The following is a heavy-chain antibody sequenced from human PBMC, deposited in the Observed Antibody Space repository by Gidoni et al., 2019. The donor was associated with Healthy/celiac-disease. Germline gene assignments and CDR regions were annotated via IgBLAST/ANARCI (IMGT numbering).Heavy chain of an antibody. D-gene: IGHD3-3*01. J-gene: IGHJ6*02. CDR1: GYTFTSYG. CDR2: ISAYNGNT. Sequence: QVQLVQSGAEVKKPGASVKVSCKASGYTFTSYGISWVRQAPGQGLEWMGWISAYNGNTNYAQKLQGRVTMTTDTSTSTAYMELRGLRSDDTAVYYCARDIGDDFWSGYYISVYYYYGMDVWGQGTTVTVSS. CDR3: ARDIGDDFWSGYYISVYYYYGMDV. V-gene: IGHV1-18*01.